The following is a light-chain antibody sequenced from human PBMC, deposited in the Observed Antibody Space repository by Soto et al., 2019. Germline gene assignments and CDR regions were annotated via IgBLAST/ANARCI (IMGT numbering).Light chain of an antibody. CDR2: DVS. CDR3: QQRNSYPLT. Sequence: FQMPQSPSTQPAAAGARVITTCRASQTVSRWMAWYQQKPGKAPKLLISDVSTLKRGVPSRFSGSGSATEFTLTISGLQPDDFATYYCQQRNSYPLTFGQGTRLEIK. J-gene: IGKJ5*01. CDR1: QTVSRW. V-gene: IGKV1-5*01.